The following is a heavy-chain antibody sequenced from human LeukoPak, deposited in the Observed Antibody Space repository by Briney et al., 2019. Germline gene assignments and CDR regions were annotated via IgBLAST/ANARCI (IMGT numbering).Heavy chain of an antibody. D-gene: IGHD5-12*01. CDR2: INPNSGGT. J-gene: IGHJ4*02. CDR3: ARDQRGATIIIYYFDY. Sequence: ASVKVSCKASGYTFTSYYMHWVRQAPGQGLEWMGWINPNSGGTNYAQKFQGRVTMTRDTSISTAYMELSRLRSDDTAVYYCARDQRGATIIIYYFDYWGQGTLVTVSS. CDR1: GYTFTSYY. V-gene: IGHV1-2*02.